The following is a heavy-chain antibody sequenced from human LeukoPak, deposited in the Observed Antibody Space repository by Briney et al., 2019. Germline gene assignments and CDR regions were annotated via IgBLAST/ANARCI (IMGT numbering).Heavy chain of an antibody. CDR1: GGSFSGYY. D-gene: IGHD2-2*02. CDR2: INHRGST. J-gene: IGHJ4*02. CDR3: ARGHQGYCSSTSCYTFSY. V-gene: IGHV4-34*01. Sequence: PSETLSLTCAVYGGSFSGYYWSWIRQPPGKGLEWIGEINHRGSTNYNPSLKSRVTISVDTSKNQFSLKLSSVTAADTAVYYCARGHQGYCSSTSCYTFSYWGQGTLVTVSS.